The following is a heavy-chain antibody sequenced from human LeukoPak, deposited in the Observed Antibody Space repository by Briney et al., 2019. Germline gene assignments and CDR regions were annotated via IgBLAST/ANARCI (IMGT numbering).Heavy chain of an antibody. V-gene: IGHV3-48*01. D-gene: IGHD4-23*01. CDR2: LIVGNGNQ. J-gene: IGHJ4*02. CDR1: GFLFSSYS. CDR3: ARDRNGGSFDY. Sequence: GGSLRLSCAASGFLFSSYSMNWVRQAPGKGSEWVSFLIVGNGNQHYADSVKGRFTISRDDAKNSLYLQMNSLRAEDTAVYYCARDRNGGSFDYWGQGTLVTVSS.